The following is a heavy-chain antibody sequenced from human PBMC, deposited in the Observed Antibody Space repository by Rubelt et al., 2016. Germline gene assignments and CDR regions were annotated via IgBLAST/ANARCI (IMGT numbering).Heavy chain of an antibody. D-gene: IGHD4-17*01. J-gene: IGHJ6*02. V-gene: IGHV3-48*04. CDR2: ISSSSSTI. CDR3: NSDYGGSYGMDV. Sequence: GEEWVSYISSSSSTIYYADSVKGRFTISRDNAKNSLYLQMNSLRGEDTAVYYCNSDYGGSYGMDVWGQGTTVTVSS.